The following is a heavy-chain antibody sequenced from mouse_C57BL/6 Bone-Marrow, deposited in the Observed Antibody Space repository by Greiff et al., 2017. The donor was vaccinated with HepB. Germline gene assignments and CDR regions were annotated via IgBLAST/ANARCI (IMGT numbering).Heavy chain of an antibody. J-gene: IGHJ3*01. CDR1: GYTFTSYW. CDR2: IDPSDSYT. D-gene: IGHD2-1*01. Sequence: QVQLQQPGAELVRPGTSVKLSCKASGYTFTSYWMHWVKQRPGQGLEWIGVIDPSDSYTNYNQKFKGKATLTVDTSSSTAYMQLSSLTSADSAVYYCARSTRGFAYWGQGTLVTVSA. CDR3: ARSTRGFAY. V-gene: IGHV1-59*01.